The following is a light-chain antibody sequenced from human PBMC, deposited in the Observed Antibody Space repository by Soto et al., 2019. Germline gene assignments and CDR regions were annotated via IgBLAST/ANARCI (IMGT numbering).Light chain of an antibody. CDR3: CSYVGSSIL. J-gene: IGLJ2*01. CDR1: SSDVGSYNL. V-gene: IGLV2-23*01. CDR2: EGS. Sequence: QSALTQPASVSGSPGQSITISCTGTSSDVGSYNLVSWYQQHPGKAPKLMIYEGSKRPSGVSNRFSGSKSGNTASLTISGLQAEDEADYYCCSYVGSSILFGGGTKVTVL.